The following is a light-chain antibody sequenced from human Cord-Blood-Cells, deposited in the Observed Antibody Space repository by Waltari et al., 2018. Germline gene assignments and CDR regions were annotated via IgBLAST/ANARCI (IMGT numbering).Light chain of an antibody. CDR3: QQYGSSPLT. J-gene: IGKJ4*01. CDR2: GAS. CDR1: QSVSSSY. V-gene: IGKV3-20*01. Sequence: EIVLTQSPGTLSLSPGERATLSCRASQSVSSSYLAWYQQKPGQAPRLLIYGASSRANGIPGRFSGRGAGTEFTLTISRLEPEDFAVYYCQQYGSSPLTFGGGTKVEIK.